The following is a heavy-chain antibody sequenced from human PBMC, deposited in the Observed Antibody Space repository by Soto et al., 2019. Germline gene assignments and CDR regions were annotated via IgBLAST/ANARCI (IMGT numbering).Heavy chain of an antibody. CDR3: ARQYAAFDY. Sequence: GGSLKISCKGSGYSFTSYWIGWVRQMPGKGLEWMGIIYPGDSDTRYSPSFQGQVTISADKSVSTAYLQWSSLEASDTAIYYCARQYAAFDYWGQGTLVTVSS. CDR1: GYSFTSYW. CDR2: IYPGDSDT. D-gene: IGHD2-2*01. J-gene: IGHJ4*02. V-gene: IGHV5-51*01.